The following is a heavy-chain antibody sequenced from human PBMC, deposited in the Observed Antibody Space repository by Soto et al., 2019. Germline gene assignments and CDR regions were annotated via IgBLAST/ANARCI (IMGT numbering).Heavy chain of an antibody. CDR3: ARGSSSGYYFFDY. CDR2: INPSSGST. V-gene: IGHV1-46*01. J-gene: IGHJ4*02. Sequence: ASVKVSCKASGYTFSSYYMHWVRQAPGQGLEWVGIINPSSGSTTYAQNFQGRVTMTRDTSTSTVYMELSSLRSEDTAVYCCARGSSSGYYFFDYWGQGTPVTV. CDR1: GYTFSSYY. D-gene: IGHD3-22*01.